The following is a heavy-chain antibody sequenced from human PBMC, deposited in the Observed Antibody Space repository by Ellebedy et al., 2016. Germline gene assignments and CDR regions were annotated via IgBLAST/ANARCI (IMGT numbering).Heavy chain of an antibody. CDR1: GFDFSDYW. J-gene: IGHJ1*01. CDR2: IKSDGTGT. CDR3: VRDPLVYGATPDG. Sequence: HTGGSLRLSCAAAGFDFSDYWMHWIRQAPGKGLMWVSRIKSDGTGTIYADSMKGRFTVSRDNAKNTLYLQMNSLRDDDTAVYFCVRDPLVYGATPDGWGQGTLVTVSS. D-gene: IGHD3-10*01. V-gene: IGHV3-74*01.